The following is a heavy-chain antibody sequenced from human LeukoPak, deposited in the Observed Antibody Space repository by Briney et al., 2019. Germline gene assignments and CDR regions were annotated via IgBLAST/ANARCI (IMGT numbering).Heavy chain of an antibody. CDR3: ASLIVVVPAAIRDY. V-gene: IGHV3-53*01. CDR2: IYSGGST. J-gene: IGHJ4*02. Sequence: GGSLRLSCAASGFTVSSNYMSWVRQAPGKGLEWVSVIYSGGSTYYADSVKGRFTIFRDNYKNTPYLQMNSLRAEDTAVYYCASLIVVVPAAIRDYWGQGTLVTASS. D-gene: IGHD2-2*01. CDR1: GFTVSSNY.